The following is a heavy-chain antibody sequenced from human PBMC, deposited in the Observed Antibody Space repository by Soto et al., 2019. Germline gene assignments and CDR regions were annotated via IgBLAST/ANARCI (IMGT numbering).Heavy chain of an antibody. Sequence: SHTLSLTCIVSGESISSSSYYWGWIPQPPGKGLEWIRSIYYSGRTYYNPSFKSRVTISIDTAKNQFSLKLSSVTATDTAVYYCARPRTTVVTPACCDHWGQVALVTVSS. CDR2: IYYSGRT. CDR1: GESISSSSYY. D-gene: IGHD2-21*02. J-gene: IGHJ4*02. V-gene: IGHV4-39*01. CDR3: ARPRTTVVTPACCDH.